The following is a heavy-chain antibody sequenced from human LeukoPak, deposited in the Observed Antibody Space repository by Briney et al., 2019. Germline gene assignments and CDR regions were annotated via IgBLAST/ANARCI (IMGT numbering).Heavy chain of an antibody. CDR2: IYYSGST. J-gene: IGHJ6*02. D-gene: IGHD3-10*01. V-gene: IGHV4-59*01. CDR1: GWFNRSYD. CDR3: ARNGEYYYYGMDV. Sequence: SETLSLNCPVSGWFNRSYDWSWIRQPPRKGLEWIGYIYYSGSTNYNPSLKSRVTISVDTSKNQFSLKLSSVTAADTAVYYCARNGEYYYYGMDVWGQGTTVTVSS.